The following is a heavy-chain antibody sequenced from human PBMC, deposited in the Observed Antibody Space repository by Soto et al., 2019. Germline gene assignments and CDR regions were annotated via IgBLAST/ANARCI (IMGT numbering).Heavy chain of an antibody. CDR2: IIPIFGTA. J-gene: IGHJ4*02. Sequence: QVQLVQSGAEVKKPGSSVKVSCKASGGTFSSYAISWVRQAPGQGLEWMGGIIPIFGTANYAQKFQGIVTITADESAITAYMELSSLRSEATAVYYGARSGRQQLLLYFYYWGQGTLVTVSS. CDR3: ARSGRQQLLLYFYY. V-gene: IGHV1-69*12. D-gene: IGHD6-13*01. CDR1: GGTFSSYA.